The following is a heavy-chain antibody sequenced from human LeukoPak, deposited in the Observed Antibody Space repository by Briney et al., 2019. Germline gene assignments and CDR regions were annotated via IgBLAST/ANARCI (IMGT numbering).Heavy chain of an antibody. J-gene: IGHJ4*02. CDR1: GFPFNGHG. CDR2: INHSGST. CDR3: ARRGSWDSRLFGY. Sequence: GSLRLSCSASGFPFNGHGMHWVRQPPGKGLEWIGEINHSGSTNYNPSLKSRVTISVDTSKNQFSLKLSSVTAADTAVYYCARRGSWDSRLFGYWGQGTLVTVSS. V-gene: IGHV4-34*01. D-gene: IGHD3-22*01.